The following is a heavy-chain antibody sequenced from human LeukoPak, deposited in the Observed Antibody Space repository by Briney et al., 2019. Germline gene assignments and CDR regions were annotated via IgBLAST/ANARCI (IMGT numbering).Heavy chain of an antibody. V-gene: IGHV3-23*01. J-gene: IGHJ4*02. CDR2: ISGSGGST. Sequence: PGGSLRLSCAAPGFTFSSYGMHWVRQAPGKGLEWVSSISGSGGSTYYADSVKGRFTISRDNSKNTLYLQMNSLRAEDTAVYYCAKGRPPGVIMAGRGGFGYWGQGTLVTVSS. CDR3: AKGRPPGVIMAGRGGFGY. CDR1: GFTFSSYG. D-gene: IGHD5-12*01.